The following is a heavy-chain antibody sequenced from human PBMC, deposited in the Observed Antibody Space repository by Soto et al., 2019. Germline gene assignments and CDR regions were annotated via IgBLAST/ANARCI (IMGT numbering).Heavy chain of an antibody. CDR3: ARSKGYDFWSGSLYH. V-gene: IGHV4-34*01. Sequence: SETLSLTCAVYGGSFSGYYWSWIRQPPGKGLEWIGEINHSGSTNYNPSLKSRVTISVDTSKNQFSLKLSSVTAADTAVYYCARSKGYDFWSGSLYHWGQGTLVTVSS. CDR2: INHSGST. D-gene: IGHD3-3*01. CDR1: GGSFSGYY. J-gene: IGHJ5*02.